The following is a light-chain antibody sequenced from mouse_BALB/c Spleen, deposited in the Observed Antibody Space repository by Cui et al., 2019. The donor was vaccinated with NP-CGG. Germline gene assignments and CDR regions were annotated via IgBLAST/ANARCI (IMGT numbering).Light chain of an antibody. J-gene: IGLJ1*01. Sequence: QAVVTQESALTTSPGETVTLTCPPSTGAVTTSNYAKWVPEKPNHLFTGLIGGKHNRAPGVPARFSGSLMGDKVPLPIRGAQSEDDDIYLCALWYSNHWVFGGGTKLTVL. CDR2: GKH. CDR3: ALWYSNHWV. CDR1: TGAVTTSNY. V-gene: IGLV1*01.